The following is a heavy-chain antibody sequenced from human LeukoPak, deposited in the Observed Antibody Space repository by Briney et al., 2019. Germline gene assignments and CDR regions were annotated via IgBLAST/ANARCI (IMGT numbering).Heavy chain of an antibody. Sequence: PGGSLRLSCAASGFTFSNYWMNWVRQAPGKGLECLANIKQDGSETYYADSVKGRFTISRDNAKNSLYLQMNSLRAEDTAVYYCARDPIPSHWGQGTLVTVSS. V-gene: IGHV3-7*03. CDR2: IKQDGSET. CDR3: ARDPIPSH. J-gene: IGHJ4*02. CDR1: GFTFSNYW. D-gene: IGHD2-2*02.